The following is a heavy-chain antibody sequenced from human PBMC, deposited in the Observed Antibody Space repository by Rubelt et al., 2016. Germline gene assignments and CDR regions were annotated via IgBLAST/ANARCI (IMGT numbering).Heavy chain of an antibody. V-gene: IGHV3-23*01. CDR2: IGTNAANT. CDR3: AKDYSSGWYED. CDR1: GFTFSNYP. Sequence: DVQLLESGGGLLQPGGSLRLSCAASGFTFSNYPMAWVRQAPGKGLEWVSTIGTNAANTYYADSVKGRFTISRDNSKNTLFRQRNSRTAEETAIYYCAKDYSSGWYEDWGQGTLVTGAS. D-gene: IGHD6-13*01. J-gene: IGHJ4*02.